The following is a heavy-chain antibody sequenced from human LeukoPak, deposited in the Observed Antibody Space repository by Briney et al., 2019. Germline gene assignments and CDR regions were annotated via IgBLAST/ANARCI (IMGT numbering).Heavy chain of an antibody. V-gene: IGHV4-59*01. D-gene: IGHD3-22*01. CDR1: GGSINSYY. Sequence: SSETLSLTCTVSGGSINSYYWSWIRQPPGKGLEWIGYIYYSGNTNYNPSLKSRVTISVDTSKNHFSLKLNSVTAADTAMYHCARWNYYESSRAFDIWGQGTMVTVAS. CDR3: ARWNYYESSRAFDI. CDR2: IYYSGNT. J-gene: IGHJ3*02.